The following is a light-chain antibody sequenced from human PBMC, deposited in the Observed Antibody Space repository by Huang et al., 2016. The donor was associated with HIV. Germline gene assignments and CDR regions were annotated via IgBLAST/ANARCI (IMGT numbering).Light chain of an antibody. Sequence: DIQMTQSPSSLSASVKDRVTITCQASHDISTYLNWYQQKPGKAPKLLIYDASNLETGGPSRFSGSGSGTHFTLTINGLQPEDFAIYYCQQHGDFPITFGQGTRLDIK. V-gene: IGKV1-33*01. J-gene: IGKJ5*01. CDR2: DAS. CDR3: QQHGDFPIT. CDR1: HDISTY.